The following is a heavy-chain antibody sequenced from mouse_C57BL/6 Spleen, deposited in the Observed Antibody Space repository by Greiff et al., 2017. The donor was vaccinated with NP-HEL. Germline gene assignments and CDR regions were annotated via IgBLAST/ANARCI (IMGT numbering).Heavy chain of an antibody. CDR1: GYTFTSYW. J-gene: IGHJ1*03. Sequence: QVQLQQPGAELVMPGASVKLSCKASGYTFTSYWMHWVKQRPGQGLEWIGEIDPSDSYTNYNQKFKGKSTLTVDKSSSTAYMQLSSLTAEDSAVYYCARGRNFGGDFDVWGTGTTVTVSS. CDR2: IDPSDSYT. V-gene: IGHV1-69*01. CDR3: ARGRNFGGDFDV.